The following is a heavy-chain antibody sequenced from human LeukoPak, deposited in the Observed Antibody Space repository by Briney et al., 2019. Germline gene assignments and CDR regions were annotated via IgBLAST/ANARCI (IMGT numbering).Heavy chain of an antibody. V-gene: IGHV3-23*01. J-gene: IGHJ4*02. Sequence: GGSLRLSCAASGFTFSTFAMIWVRQPPGKGLEWVSSIFQGGGEIHYADSVRGRFTISRDNSKNTLYLQMNSLRPEDTSVYFCARSPTSWYFDYWGQGTLVTVSS. CDR1: GFTFSTFA. CDR3: ARSPTSWYFDY. D-gene: IGHD2-2*01. CDR2: IFQGGGEI.